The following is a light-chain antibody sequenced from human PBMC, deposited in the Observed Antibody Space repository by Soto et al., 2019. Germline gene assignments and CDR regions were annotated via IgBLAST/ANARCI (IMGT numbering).Light chain of an antibody. J-gene: IGKJ3*01. CDR2: ATS. CDR3: QQPPYT. CDR1: QSISST. V-gene: IGKV1-39*01. Sequence: DIQMTQSPSSLSASVGDRVTISCRASQSISSTLNWYQQKPGEAPKLLIYATSTLHSGVPSRFSGRDSGADFTLTINNLQPEDFATYYCQQPPYTFGPGTKVDIK.